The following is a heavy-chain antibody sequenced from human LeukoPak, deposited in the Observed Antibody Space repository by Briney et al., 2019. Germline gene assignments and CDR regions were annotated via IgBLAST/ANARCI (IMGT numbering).Heavy chain of an antibody. Sequence: PSETLSLTCTVSGGSISSGGYYWSWIRQHPGKGLEWIGYIYYSGSTYYNPSLKSRVTISVGTSKKQFSLKLSSVTAADPAVYYCARNYDISGYYWSVLNYWGQGTLVTVSS. CDR3: ARNYDISGYYWSVLNY. CDR2: IYYSGST. D-gene: IGHD3-22*01. J-gene: IGHJ4*02. CDR1: GGSISSGGYY. V-gene: IGHV4-31*03.